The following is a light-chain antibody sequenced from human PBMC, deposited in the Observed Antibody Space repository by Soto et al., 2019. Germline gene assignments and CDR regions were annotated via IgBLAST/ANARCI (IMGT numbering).Light chain of an antibody. CDR1: SSDVGGYNY. J-gene: IGLJ1*01. CDR2: EVS. CDR3: SSYTRSSTLYV. V-gene: IGLV2-14*01. Sequence: QSVLTQPAPVSGSPGQSITISCTGTSSDVGGYNYVSRYQQHPGKAPKLMISEVSNRPSGVSNRFSGSKSGNTASLTISGLQAEDEADYYCSSYTRSSTLYVFGTGTKVTVL.